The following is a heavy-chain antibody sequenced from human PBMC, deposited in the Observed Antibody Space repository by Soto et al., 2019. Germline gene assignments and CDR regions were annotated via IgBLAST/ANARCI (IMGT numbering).Heavy chain of an antibody. CDR1: GFTFSSNS. J-gene: IGHJ5*02. CDR2: ISIGGDKT. CDR3: AKWDGYSDQ. D-gene: IGHD5-12*01. V-gene: IGHV3-23*01. Sequence: EVQLLESGGDLIQPGGSLRLSCAASGFTFSSNSFTWVRQAPGTGLEYVSGISIGGDKTWHADSVKGRFTVSRDNSKNTVYLQMNSLRGDDTAVYYCAKWDGYSDQWGQGTLVTVSS.